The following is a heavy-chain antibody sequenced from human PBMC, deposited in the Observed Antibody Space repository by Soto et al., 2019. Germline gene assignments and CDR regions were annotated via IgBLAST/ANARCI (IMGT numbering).Heavy chain of an antibody. CDR3: ATKGYCSGGSCYSGYGAFDI. V-gene: IGHV4-31*03. CDR1: GGSISSGGYY. CDR2: IYYSGST. J-gene: IGHJ3*02. Sequence: SETLSLTCTVSGGSISSGGYYWSWIRQHPGKGLEWIGYIYYSGSTYYNPSLKSRVTISVDTSKNQFSLKLSSVTAADTAVHYCATKGYCSGGSCYSGYGAFDIWGQGTMVTVSS. D-gene: IGHD2-15*01.